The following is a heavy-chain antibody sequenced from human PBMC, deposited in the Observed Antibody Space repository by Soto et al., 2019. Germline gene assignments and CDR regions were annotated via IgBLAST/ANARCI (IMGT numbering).Heavy chain of an antibody. CDR3: ARDLAAAAY. J-gene: IGHJ4*02. CDR1: GYIFTNYY. Sequence: QGQLVQSGAEVKKPGASVKVSCKASGYIFTNYYIHWVRQAPGQGLEWMAIINPLPTSGSTNYAQKFQGRVTVTRDPSTRTVYLELSSLRSDDTAVYYCARDLAAAAYWGQGTLVTVSS. CDR2: INPLPTSGST. D-gene: IGHD6-13*01. V-gene: IGHV1-46*01.